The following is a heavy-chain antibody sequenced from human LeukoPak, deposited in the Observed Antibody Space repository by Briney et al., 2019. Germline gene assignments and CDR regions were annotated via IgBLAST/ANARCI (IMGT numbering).Heavy chain of an antibody. Sequence: ASVKVSCKASGGTFSSYAISWVRQAPGHGLEWMGRINPNSGDTIYAQKFQGRVTMTRDTSISTANMELSRLRSDDTAVYYCARDYCSSTSCLFDYWGQGTLVTVSS. D-gene: IGHD2-2*01. CDR2: INPNSGDT. CDR1: GGTFSSYA. J-gene: IGHJ4*02. V-gene: IGHV1-2*06. CDR3: ARDYCSSTSCLFDY.